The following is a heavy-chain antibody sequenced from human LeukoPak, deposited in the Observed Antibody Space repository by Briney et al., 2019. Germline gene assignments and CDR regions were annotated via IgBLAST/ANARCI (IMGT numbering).Heavy chain of an antibody. V-gene: IGHV3-30*18. CDR2: ISYDGNNR. D-gene: IGHD6-13*01. Sequence: PGRSLRLSCAASGFTFSTYGMHWVRQAPGKGLEWVALISYDGNNRYYADSVKGRFTISRDNSKNTLYLQMSSLGVEDTAVYYCAKDPFPASMAAAGIVYWGQGTLVTVSS. CDR3: AKDPFPASMAAAGIVY. CDR1: GFTFSTYG. J-gene: IGHJ4*02.